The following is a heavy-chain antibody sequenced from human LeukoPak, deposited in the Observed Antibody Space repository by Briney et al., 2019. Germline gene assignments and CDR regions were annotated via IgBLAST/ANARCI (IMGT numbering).Heavy chain of an antibody. J-gene: IGHJ4*02. Sequence: SETLSLTCAVHGASFSSYYWTWIRQPPGKGLEWIGEIHHSGSTNYNPSLKSRVTISVDTSKNQFSLKLSSVTAADTAVYYCARLNDLGLDYWGQGTLVTVSS. V-gene: IGHV4-34*01. CDR3: ARLNDLGLDY. CDR1: GASFSSYY. CDR2: IHHSGST. D-gene: IGHD1-1*01.